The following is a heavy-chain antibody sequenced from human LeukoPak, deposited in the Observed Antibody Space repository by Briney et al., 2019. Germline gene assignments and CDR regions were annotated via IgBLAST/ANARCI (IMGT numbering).Heavy chain of an antibody. CDR1: GGTFSSYD. V-gene: IGHV1-69*13. Sequence: GASVKVSCKASGGTFSSYDITWVRQAPGRGLEWMGGIIPIIATANYAQKFQGRVTITADESTNTAYMELSSLRSEDTAVYYCAREGDYYGSGPYWGQGTLVTVSS. J-gene: IGHJ4*02. CDR2: IIPIIATA. D-gene: IGHD3-10*01. CDR3: AREGDYYGSGPY.